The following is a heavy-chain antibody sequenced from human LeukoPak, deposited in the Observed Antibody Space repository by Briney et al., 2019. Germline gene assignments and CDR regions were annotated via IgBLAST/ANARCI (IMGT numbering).Heavy chain of an antibody. V-gene: IGHV3-23*01. D-gene: IGHD3-10*01. CDR1: GFIFSRDA. CDR3: AKASGSPYYFDY. J-gene: IGHJ4*02. Sequence: GGSLRLSCAASGFIFSRDAMSWVRQAPGKGLEWVATISGSGDITYYADSVKGRFTISRDNSKSTLYLQMNSLRADDTAVYYCAKASGSPYYFDYWGQGTLVTVSS. CDR2: ISGSGDIT.